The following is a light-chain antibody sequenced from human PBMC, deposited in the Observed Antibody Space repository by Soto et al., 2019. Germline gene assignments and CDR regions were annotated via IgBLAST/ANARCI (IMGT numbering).Light chain of an antibody. CDR3: VLYMGSGIWV. J-gene: IGLJ3*02. CDR1: SGSVSTSYY. V-gene: IGLV8-61*01. CDR2: STN. Sequence: QTVVTQEPSFSVSPGRTVTLTRGLSSGSVSTSYYPSWYQQTPGQAPRTLIYSTNTRPSGVPDRFSGSILGNKAALTITGAQADDESDYYCVLYMGSGIWVFGGGTKLTVL.